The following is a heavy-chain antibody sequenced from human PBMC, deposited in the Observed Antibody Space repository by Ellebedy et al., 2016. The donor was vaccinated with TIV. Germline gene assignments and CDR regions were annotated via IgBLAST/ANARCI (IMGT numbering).Heavy chain of an antibody. J-gene: IGHJ4*02. Sequence: GGSLRLSXAASGFTFSSYSMNWVRQAPGKGLEWVSSISSSSSYIYYADSVKGRFTISRDNAKNSLYLQMNSLRAEDTAVYYCAREGSVDTAMESDYWGQGTLVTVSS. CDR2: ISSSSSYI. V-gene: IGHV3-21*01. CDR3: AREGSVDTAMESDY. D-gene: IGHD5-18*01. CDR1: GFTFSSYS.